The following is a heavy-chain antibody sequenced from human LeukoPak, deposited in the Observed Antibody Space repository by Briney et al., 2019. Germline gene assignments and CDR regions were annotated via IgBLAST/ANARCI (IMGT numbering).Heavy chain of an antibody. V-gene: IGHV3-72*01. J-gene: IGHJ6*02. CDR2: IKNKASRYTT. CDR3: ASPREGSCSSTSCQSSLNYYGMDV. Sequence: PGGSLRLSCAASGFTLGDHWMAWVRQTPGKGLEWVGLIKNKASRYTTQYAPSVRGRFTISRDDSRNSVYLQMNSLRTEDTAVYYCASPREGSCSSTSCQSSLNYYGMDVWGQGTTVTVSS. CDR1: GFTLGDHW. D-gene: IGHD2-2*01.